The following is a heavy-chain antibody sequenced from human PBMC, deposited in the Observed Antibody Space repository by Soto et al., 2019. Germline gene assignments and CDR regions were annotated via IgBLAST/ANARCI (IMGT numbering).Heavy chain of an antibody. J-gene: IGHJ6*02. D-gene: IGHD3-10*02. V-gene: IGHV3-23*01. CDR3: MIGTASKPGYYYYYGMDV. CDR2: ISGSGGST. CDR1: VFSFSSYA. Sequence: EVQLLESGGGLVQPGGSLRLSCAASVFSFSSYAMSWVRQAPRKGLEWVSAISGSGGSTYYADSVKGRFTISRDNSKNTLYLQMNSLRAEDTAVYYSMIGTASKPGYYYYYGMDVWGQGTTVTVSS.